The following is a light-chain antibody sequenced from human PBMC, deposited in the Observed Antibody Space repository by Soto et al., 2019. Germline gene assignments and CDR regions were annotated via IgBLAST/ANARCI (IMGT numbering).Light chain of an antibody. V-gene: IGKV3-20*01. Sequence: EIVLTQSPGILSLSPGERASLSCGASQSISSSFLAWYQQKPGQAPRLLIYGASSRATGIPDRFRGTGSETDFTLTISRLEPEDFAVYYCQQYDNSPITFGQGTRLE. CDR2: GAS. CDR3: QQYDNSPIT. CDR1: QSISSSF. J-gene: IGKJ5*01.